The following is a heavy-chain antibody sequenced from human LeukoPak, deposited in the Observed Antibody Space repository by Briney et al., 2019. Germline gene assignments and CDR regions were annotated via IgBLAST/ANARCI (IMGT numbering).Heavy chain of an antibody. CDR3: ARDRHCVNGLCHNSPGMDV. CDR2: IWFDGKNE. Sequence: PGGSLRLSCAASGFTFSGYGMHWVRLAPGKGLKWVADIWFDGKNEHFAASVKGRFTISRDNSKKTMYLQINSLRAEDTAVYYCARDRHCVNGLCHNSPGMDVWGRGTTVTVSS. D-gene: IGHD2-8*01. CDR1: GFTFSGYG. J-gene: IGHJ6*02. V-gene: IGHV3-33*01.